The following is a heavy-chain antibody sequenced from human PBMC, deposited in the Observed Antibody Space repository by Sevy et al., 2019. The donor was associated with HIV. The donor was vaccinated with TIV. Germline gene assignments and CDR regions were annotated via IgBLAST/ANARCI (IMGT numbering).Heavy chain of an antibody. CDR3: ARGVTMIVATPYYYYGMDV. CDR1: GFTVSSNY. D-gene: IGHD3-22*01. Sequence: GGSLRLSCAASGFTVSSNYMSWVRQAPGKGLEWVSVIYSGGSTYYPDSVKGRFTISRDNSKNTLYLQMNSLRAEDTAVYYCARGVTMIVATPYYYYGMDVWGQGTTVTVSS. CDR2: IYSGGST. J-gene: IGHJ6*02. V-gene: IGHV3-53*01.